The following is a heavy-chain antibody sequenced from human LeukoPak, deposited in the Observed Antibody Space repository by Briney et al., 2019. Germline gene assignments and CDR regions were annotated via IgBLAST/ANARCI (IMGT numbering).Heavy chain of an antibody. CDR1: GGSFSGYY. Sequence: SETLSLTCAVYGGSFSGYYWSWIRQPPGKGLEWIGEINHSGSTNYNPSLKSRVTISVDTSKNQFSLKLSSVTAADTAVYYCASLSENLYSSIPFDYWGQETLVTVSS. D-gene: IGHD5-18*01. J-gene: IGHJ4*02. CDR2: INHSGST. CDR3: ASLSENLYSSIPFDY. V-gene: IGHV4-34*01.